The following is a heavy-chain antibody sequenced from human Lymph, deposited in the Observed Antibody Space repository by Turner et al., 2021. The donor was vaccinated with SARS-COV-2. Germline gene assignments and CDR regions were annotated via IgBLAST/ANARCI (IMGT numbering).Heavy chain of an antibody. CDR1: GFTLSSYA. D-gene: IGHD3-10*01. Sequence: VQLLESGGGLVQPGGSRSLSCAATGFTLSSYAMSWVRQEPGKGREWVVSISVSGGSTYYAASVKGRFTISRDNSKNTLYLQMNSLRAEDTAVYYCAKGVRGVIIPEAFDIWGQGTMVTISS. V-gene: IGHV3-23*01. CDR2: ISVSGGST. CDR3: AKGVRGVIIPEAFDI. J-gene: IGHJ3*02.